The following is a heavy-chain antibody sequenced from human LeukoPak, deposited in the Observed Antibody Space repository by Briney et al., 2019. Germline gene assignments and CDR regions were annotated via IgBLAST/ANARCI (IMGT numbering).Heavy chain of an antibody. V-gene: IGHV7-4-1*02. Sequence: ASVKVSCKASGYTFTSYAMNWVRQAPGQGLEWMGWINTNTGNPTYAQGFTGRFVFSLDTSVSTAYLQISSPKAEDTAVYYCARGPPYYDSSGYYYGNYWGQGTLVTVSS. CDR1: GYTFTSYA. CDR3: ARGPPYYDSSGYYYGNY. J-gene: IGHJ4*02. D-gene: IGHD3-22*01. CDR2: INTNTGNP.